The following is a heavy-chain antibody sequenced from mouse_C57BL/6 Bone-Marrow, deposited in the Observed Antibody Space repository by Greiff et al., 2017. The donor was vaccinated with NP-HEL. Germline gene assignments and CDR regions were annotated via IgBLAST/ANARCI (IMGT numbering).Heavy chain of an antibody. CDR2: SRNKANDYTT. CDR3: ARDNWDWYFDV. Sequence: EVHVVESGGGLVQSGRSLRLSCATSGFTFSDFYMEWVRQAPGKGLEWIAASRNKANDYTTEYSASVKGRFIVSRDTSQSILYLQMNALRAEDTAIYYCARDNWDWYFDVWGTGTTVTVSS. J-gene: IGHJ1*03. D-gene: IGHD4-1*01. CDR1: GFTFSDFY. V-gene: IGHV7-1*01.